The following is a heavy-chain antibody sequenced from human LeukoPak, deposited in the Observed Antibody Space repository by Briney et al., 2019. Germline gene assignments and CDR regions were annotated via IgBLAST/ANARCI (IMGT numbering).Heavy chain of an antibody. CDR3: ARRRYYYGSVPGYFDY. CDR1: GYSFTSYW. J-gene: IGHJ4*02. V-gene: IGHV5-51*01. D-gene: IGHD3-10*01. CDR2: IYPGDSDT. Sequence: GESLQISCKGSGYSFTSYWIGWVRQMPGKGLEWMGIIYPGDSDTRYSPSFQGQVTISADKSISTAYLQWSSLKASDTAMYYCARRRYYYGSVPGYFDYWGQGTLVTVSS.